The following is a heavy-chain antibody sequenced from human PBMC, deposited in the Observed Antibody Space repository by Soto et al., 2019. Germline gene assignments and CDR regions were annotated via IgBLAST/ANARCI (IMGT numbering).Heavy chain of an antibody. D-gene: IGHD6-6*01. CDR1: GYTFTSYG. V-gene: IGHV1-18*01. Sequence: ASVKVSCKASGYTFTSYGINWVRQAPGQGLEWMGWISGYNGNTKYAQKFQGRVTMTTDTSTSTAYMELRSLRSDDTALYYCARDGIAARPTPDYWGQGTLVTVPS. CDR2: ISGYNGNT. CDR3: ARDGIAARPTPDY. J-gene: IGHJ4*02.